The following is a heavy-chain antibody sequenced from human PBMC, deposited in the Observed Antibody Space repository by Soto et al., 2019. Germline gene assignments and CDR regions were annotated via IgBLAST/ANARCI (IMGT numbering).Heavy chain of an antibody. V-gene: IGHV5-51*01. CDR3: ARVPIRTPDY. D-gene: IGHD4-17*01. Sequence: GESLKISCKGSGYNFASQWIGWVRQMPGKGLEWMGIIYPGDSDTRYSPSFQGQVTISADKSSSTAYLQWNSVKASDTATYFCARVPIRTPDYWGLGTPVTLSS. CDR2: IYPGDSDT. J-gene: IGHJ4*02. CDR1: GYNFASQW.